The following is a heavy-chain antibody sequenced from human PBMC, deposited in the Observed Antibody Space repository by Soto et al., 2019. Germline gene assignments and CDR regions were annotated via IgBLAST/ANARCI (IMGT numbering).Heavy chain of an antibody. CDR2: IYRTGST. D-gene: IGHD1-7*01. V-gene: IGHV4-4*02. CDR1: GGSFTSNNW. Sequence: QVQLQESGPGLVKPSGTLSLTCAVSGGSFTSNNWWTWVRQPPGQGLEWIGEIYRTGSTNYNQSLKSRVTISLDKTENQFSLKVTSLTAADTAVYYCASRDPGTSVDYWGQGTLVTVSS. J-gene: IGHJ4*02. CDR3: ASRDPGTSVDY.